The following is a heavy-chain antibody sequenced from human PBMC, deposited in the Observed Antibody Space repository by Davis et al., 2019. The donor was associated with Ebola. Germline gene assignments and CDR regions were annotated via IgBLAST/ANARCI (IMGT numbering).Heavy chain of an antibody. V-gene: IGHV3-23*01. D-gene: IGHD2-15*01. CDR2: ISGSGGST. CDR3: AKTDCSGGSCYLFDY. Sequence: GGSLRLSCAASEFTFSSYAMSWVRQAPGKGLEWVSAISGSGGSTYYADSVKGRFTISRDNSKNTLYLQMNSLRAEDTAVYYCAKTDCSGGSCYLFDYWGQGTLVTVSS. J-gene: IGHJ4*02. CDR1: EFTFSSYA.